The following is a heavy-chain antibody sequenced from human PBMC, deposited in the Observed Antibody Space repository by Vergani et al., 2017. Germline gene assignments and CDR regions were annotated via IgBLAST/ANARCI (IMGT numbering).Heavy chain of an antibody. CDR3: ARLAGXCSSTSCYTGIVDY. J-gene: IGHJ4*02. CDR2: ISYDGSNK. Sequence: QVQLVESGGGVVQPGRSLRLSCAASGFTFSSYAMHWVRQAPGKGLEWVAVISYDGSNKYYADSVKGRFIISRDNSKNTLYLQMNSLRAEDTAVYYCARLAGXCSSTSCYTGIVDYWGQGTLVTVSS. D-gene: IGHD2-2*02. V-gene: IGHV3-30-3*01. CDR1: GFTFSSYA.